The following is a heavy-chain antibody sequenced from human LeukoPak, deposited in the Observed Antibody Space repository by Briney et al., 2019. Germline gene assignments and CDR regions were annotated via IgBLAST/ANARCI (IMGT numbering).Heavy chain of an antibody. CDR3: ARPNDILTGYLNY. CDR2: IYPGDSDT. V-gene: IGHV5-51*01. Sequence: GGTLKISCKGSGYSFTSYWIGWVRQMTGKGLEWVGIIYPGDSDTRYSPSFQGQVTISADKSISTAYLQWSSLKASDTAMYYCARPNDILTGYLNYWGQGTLVTVSS. D-gene: IGHD3-9*01. J-gene: IGHJ4*02. CDR1: GYSFTSYW.